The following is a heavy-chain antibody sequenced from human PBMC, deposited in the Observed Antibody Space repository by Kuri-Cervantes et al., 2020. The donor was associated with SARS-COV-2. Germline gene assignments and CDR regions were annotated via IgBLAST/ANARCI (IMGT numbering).Heavy chain of an antibody. CDR3: ASRPYSSGWYEGIDY. CDR2: IIPIFGTA. CDR1: GGTFSSYA. Sequence: SSVWFSCKPSGGTFSSYAIFWVRQAPGQGLEWMGRIIPIFGTANYAQKFQGRVTITADESTSTAYMELSSLRSEDTAVYYCASRPYSSGWYEGIDYWGQGTLVTVSS. D-gene: IGHD6-19*01. V-gene: IGHV1-69*13. J-gene: IGHJ4*02.